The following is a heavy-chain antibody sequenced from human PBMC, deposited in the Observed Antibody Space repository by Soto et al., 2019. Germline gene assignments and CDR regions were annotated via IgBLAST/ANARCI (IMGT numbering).Heavy chain of an antibody. CDR1: GYTLTELS. Sequence: ASVKVSRKVSGYTLTELSMHWVRQAPGKGLEWMGGFDPEDGETIYAQKFQGRVTMTEDTSTDTAYMELSSLRSEDTAVYYCATAAAPYYDFWSGYYQNRWFDPWGQGTLVTVSS. D-gene: IGHD3-3*01. CDR3: ATAAAPYYDFWSGYYQNRWFDP. CDR2: FDPEDGET. V-gene: IGHV1-24*01. J-gene: IGHJ5*02.